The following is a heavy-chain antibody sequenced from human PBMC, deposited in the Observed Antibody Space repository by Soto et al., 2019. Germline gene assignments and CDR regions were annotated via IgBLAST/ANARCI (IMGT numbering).Heavy chain of an antibody. J-gene: IGHJ4*02. Sequence: QVQLVQSGAEVKKPGSSVKVSCKASGGIFSTYAISWLRQAPGQGIAWMGGIIPLFGTPNYEQRFQGRFTITADESTSTAYMDLSRLRSEDTAVYYCARDRDDYGSGNYYNRIDFWGQGTLVTVSS. CDR1: GGIFSTYA. D-gene: IGHD3-10*01. V-gene: IGHV1-69*01. CDR3: ARDRDDYGSGNYYNRIDF. CDR2: IIPLFGTP.